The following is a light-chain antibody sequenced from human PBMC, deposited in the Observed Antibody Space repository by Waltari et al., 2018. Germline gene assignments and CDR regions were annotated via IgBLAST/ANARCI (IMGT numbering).Light chain of an antibody. CDR2: GAT. V-gene: IGKV3-11*01. Sequence: EIVLTQSPATLSLSPGARAALSCRTSQTVSTYLAWYQQKPGQGPRLLIYGATNRASGIPARFGCSGSGTDFTLSISSLEPEDLALYYCQQRSSWSLTFGQGAKVEIK. J-gene: IGKJ1*01. CDR1: QTVSTY. CDR3: QQRSSWSLT.